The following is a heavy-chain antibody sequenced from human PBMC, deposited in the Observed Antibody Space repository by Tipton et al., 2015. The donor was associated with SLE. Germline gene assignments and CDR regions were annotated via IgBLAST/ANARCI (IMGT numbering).Heavy chain of an antibody. Sequence: TLSLTCTVSGGPISSSSYYWGWIRQPPGKGLEWIGSIYYSGSTYYNPSLKSRVTISVDTSKNQFSLKLSSVTAADTAVYYCARRGTPNGGNVDAFDIWGQGTMVTVSS. D-gene: IGHD4-23*01. CDR2: IYYSGST. V-gene: IGHV4-39*01. CDR1: GGPISSSSYY. CDR3: ARRGTPNGGNVDAFDI. J-gene: IGHJ3*02.